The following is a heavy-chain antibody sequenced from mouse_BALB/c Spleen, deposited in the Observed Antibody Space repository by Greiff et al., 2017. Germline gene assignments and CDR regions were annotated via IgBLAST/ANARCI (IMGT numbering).Heavy chain of an antibody. CDR3: ARYRLGLFAY. V-gene: IGHV3-8*02. Sequence: EGKLQESGPSLVKPSQTLSLTCSVTGDSITSGYWNWIRKFPGNKLEYMGYISYSGSTYYNPSLKSRISITRDTSKNQYYLQLNSVTTEDTATYYCARYRLGLFAYWGQGTLVTVSA. CDR2: ISYSGST. CDR1: GDSITSGY. D-gene: IGHD4-1*01. J-gene: IGHJ3*01.